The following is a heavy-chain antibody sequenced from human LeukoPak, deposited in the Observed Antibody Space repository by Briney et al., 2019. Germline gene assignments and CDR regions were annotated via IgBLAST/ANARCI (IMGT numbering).Heavy chain of an antibody. Sequence: SETLSLTCAVYGGSFSGYYWSWIRQPPGKGLEWIGEINHSGSTNYNPSLKSRVTISVDTSKNQFSLKLSSVTAADTAVYYCARRLDYGVSSYWGQGTLVTVSS. D-gene: IGHD4-17*01. CDR1: GGSFSGYY. CDR2: INHSGST. J-gene: IGHJ4*02. V-gene: IGHV4-34*01. CDR3: ARRLDYGVSSY.